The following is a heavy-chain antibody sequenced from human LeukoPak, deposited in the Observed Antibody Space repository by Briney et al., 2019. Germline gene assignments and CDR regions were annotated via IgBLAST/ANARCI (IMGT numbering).Heavy chain of an antibody. D-gene: IGHD4-17*01. CDR1: NYSISNSLY. J-gene: IGHJ6*03. Sequence: SETLSLTCSGSNYSISNSLYWGWLRQPPEKGLEWIGSIYRSGSTFYNPSLKSRVTISLDTSKNQFSLKLSSVTAADTAVYFCARGTYGYYMDVWGKGTTVTVSS. V-gene: IGHV4-38-2*02. CDR2: IYRSGST. CDR3: ARGTYGYYMDV.